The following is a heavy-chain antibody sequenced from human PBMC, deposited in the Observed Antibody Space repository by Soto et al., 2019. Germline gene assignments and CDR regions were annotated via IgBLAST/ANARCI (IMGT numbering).Heavy chain of an antibody. CDR2: TRNRANSYTT. J-gene: IGHJ3*02. CDR3: ASGIAARPAFDI. CDR1: GFTFSDHY. Sequence: GGSLRLSCAASGFTFSDHYMDWVRQAPGKGLEWVARTRNRANSYTTEYAASVKGRFTITRDNSTNSLYLQMNSLKTEDSDVYYCASGIAARPAFDIWGQGTMVTVSS. D-gene: IGHD6-6*01. V-gene: IGHV3-72*01.